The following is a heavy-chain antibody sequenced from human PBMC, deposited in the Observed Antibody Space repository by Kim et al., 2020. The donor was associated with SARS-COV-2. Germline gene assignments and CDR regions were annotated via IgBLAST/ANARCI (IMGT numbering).Heavy chain of an antibody. CDR3: ATSPGVWSGYSASWFDP. V-gene: IGHV1-24*01. D-gene: IGHD3-3*01. Sequence: ASVKVSCKVSGYTLTELSMHWVRQAPGKGLEWMGGFAPEDGETIYAQKFQGRVTMTEDTSTDTAYMELSSLRSEDTAVYYCATSPGVWSGYSASWFDPWGQGTLVTVSS. CDR2: FAPEDGET. J-gene: IGHJ5*02. CDR1: GYTLTELS.